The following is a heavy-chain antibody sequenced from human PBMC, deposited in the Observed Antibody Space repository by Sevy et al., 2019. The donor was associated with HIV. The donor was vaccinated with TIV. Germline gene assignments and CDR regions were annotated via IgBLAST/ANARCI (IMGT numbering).Heavy chain of an antibody. V-gene: IGHV3-30*02. CDR3: AKNTAAAGTGGFGY. J-gene: IGHJ4*01. CDR1: GFTFSYSG. Sequence: GGSLRLSFAASGFTFSYSGMHWVRQAPGKGLEWVTFIQYDGSNKYYADSVKGRFTISRDNSKNTLYLQMNSLRRDDTALYFCAKNTAAAGTGGFGYWGHGILVTVSS. CDR2: IQYDGSNK. D-gene: IGHD6-13*01.